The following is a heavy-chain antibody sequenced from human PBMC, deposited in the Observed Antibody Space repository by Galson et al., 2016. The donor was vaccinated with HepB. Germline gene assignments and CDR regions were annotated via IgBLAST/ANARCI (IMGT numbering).Heavy chain of an antibody. CDR1: GFTFGGST. J-gene: IGHJ3*02. V-gene: IGHV3-73*01. Sequence: SLRLSCAASGFTFGGSTLHWVRQPSGKGLEWVGRIRSKASSYATAYGASVKGRFTISRDDSKNTSYLQMTSLKTEDTAVYYWTLGYNYGYGAFDKWGQGTMVTVSS. D-gene: IGHD5-18*01. CDR2: IRSKASSYAT. CDR3: TLGYNYGYGAFDK.